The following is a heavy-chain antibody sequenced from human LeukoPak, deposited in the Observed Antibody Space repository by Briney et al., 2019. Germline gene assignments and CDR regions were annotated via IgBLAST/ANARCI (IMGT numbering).Heavy chain of an antibody. Sequence: GASVKVSCKASGYTFTTYYMHWVRQAPGQGLEWMGIIKPSGGSTTYAQNFQGRVTMTRDTSTSTVYMELSSLRSEDMAVYYCAREVSYYDSSGFDYWGQGTLVTVSS. D-gene: IGHD3-22*01. J-gene: IGHJ4*02. V-gene: IGHV1-46*01. CDR3: AREVSYYDSSGFDY. CDR2: IKPSGGST. CDR1: GYTFTTYY.